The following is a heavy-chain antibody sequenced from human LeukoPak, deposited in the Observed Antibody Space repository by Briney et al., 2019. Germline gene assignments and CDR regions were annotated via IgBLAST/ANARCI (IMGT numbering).Heavy chain of an antibody. CDR3: ARGARGSGTASDY. V-gene: IGHV3-74*01. Sequence: GGSLRLSCAASGFTFSSYWMHWVRQAPGKGLVWVSRINSDGSSTNYADSVKGRFTISRDNAKNTLHLQMNSLRAEDTAVYYCARGARGSGTASDYWGQGTLITVSS. CDR2: INSDGSST. D-gene: IGHD3-10*01. CDR1: GFTFSSYW. J-gene: IGHJ4*02.